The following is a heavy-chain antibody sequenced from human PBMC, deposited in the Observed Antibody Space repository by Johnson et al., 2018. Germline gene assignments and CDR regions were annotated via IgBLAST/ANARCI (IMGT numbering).Heavy chain of an antibody. D-gene: IGHD3-16*01. V-gene: IGHV1-69*09. J-gene: IGHJ3*02. CDR3: GSRMYYDYVWGSYVTFDI. CDR2: IIPILGIA. CDR1: GGTFSSYT. Sequence: VQLVESGAEVKKPGSSVKVSCKASGGTFSSYTISWVRQAPGQGLEWMGRIIPILGIANYAQKFQGRVTITADKSTSTAYIELSSLGTEDTAVYYVGSRMYYDYVWGSYVTFDIWGQGTMVTVSS.